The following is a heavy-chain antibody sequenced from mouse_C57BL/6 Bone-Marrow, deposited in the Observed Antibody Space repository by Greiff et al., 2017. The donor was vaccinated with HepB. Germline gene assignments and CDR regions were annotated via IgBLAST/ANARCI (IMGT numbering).Heavy chain of an antibody. CDR2: IWSGGST. V-gene: IGHV2-2*01. CDR3: ASPSYWSWFAY. D-gene: IGHD1-1*01. CDR1: GFSLTSYG. J-gene: IGHJ3*01. Sequence: VQLQQSGPGLVQPSQSLSITCTVSGFSLTSYGVHWVRQSPGKGLEWLGVIWSGGSTDYNAAFISRLSISKDNSKSQVFFKMNSLQADDTAIYYCASPSYWSWFAYWGQGTLVTVSA.